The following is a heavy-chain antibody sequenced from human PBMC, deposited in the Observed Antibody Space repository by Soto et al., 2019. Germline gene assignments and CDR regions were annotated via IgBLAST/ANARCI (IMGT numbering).Heavy chain of an antibody. CDR2: ISAYNGNT. Sequence: QVQLVQSGAEVKKPGASVKVSCKASGYTFTSYGISWVRQAPGQGLEWMGWISAYNGNTNYAQKLQGRGTMTKDTATSTAYMELRSLRSDDTAVYYCAREGERGGYGDPRIELNYWGQGTLVTVSS. D-gene: IGHD4-17*01. CDR1: GYTFTSYG. J-gene: IGHJ4*02. CDR3: AREGERGGYGDPRIELNY. V-gene: IGHV1-18*01.